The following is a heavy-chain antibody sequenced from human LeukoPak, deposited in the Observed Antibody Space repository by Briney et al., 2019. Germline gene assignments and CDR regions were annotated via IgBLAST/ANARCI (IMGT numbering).Heavy chain of an antibody. CDR1: GYTLTALS. CDR3: LTDKTFSMRPID. D-gene: IGHD2/OR15-2a*01. CDR2: FDPEDGET. Sequence: GASVKVSCKVSGYTLTALSMHWVRQAPGKGREWMGRFDPEDGETIYAQKFQGRATMTEDTSTDTAYMELTSLRSEDTGVYYCLTDKTFSMRPIDWGQGTLVSVSS. J-gene: IGHJ4*02. V-gene: IGHV1-24*01.